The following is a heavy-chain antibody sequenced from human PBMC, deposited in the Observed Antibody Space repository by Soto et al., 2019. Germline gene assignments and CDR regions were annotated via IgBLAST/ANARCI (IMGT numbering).Heavy chain of an antibody. D-gene: IGHD3-10*01. CDR1: GFRFDGYA. J-gene: IGHJ6*02. CDR3: AKDMRGSGSYYIYGMDV. V-gene: IGHV3-9*01. CDR2: ISWNSGII. Sequence: PGGSLRLSCAVSGFRFDGYAMHWVRQAPGKGLEWVSGISWNSGIIGYADSVKGRFTISRDNAENSLYLHMNSLRVEDTALYYCAKDMRGSGSYYIYGMDVWGQGTTVTVSS.